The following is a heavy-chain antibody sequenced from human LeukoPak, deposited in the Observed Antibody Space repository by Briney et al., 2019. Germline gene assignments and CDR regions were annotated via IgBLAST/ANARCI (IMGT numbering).Heavy chain of an antibody. Sequence: PGGSLRLSCAASGFTFSSYSMNWVRQAPGKGLEWVSYISSSSSTIYYADSVKGRFTISRDNAKNSLYLQMNSLRAEDTAVYYCAREEFTRYYYMDVWGKGTTVTVSS. CDR1: GFTFSSYS. V-gene: IGHV3-48*01. D-gene: IGHD3-3*01. J-gene: IGHJ6*03. CDR3: AREEFTRYYYMDV. CDR2: ISSSSSTI.